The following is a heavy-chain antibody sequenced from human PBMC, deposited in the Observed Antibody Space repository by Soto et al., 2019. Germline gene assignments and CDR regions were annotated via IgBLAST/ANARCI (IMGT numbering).Heavy chain of an antibody. CDR3: TRSITRFLEWLFDY. CDR1: GYTFTSYY. V-gene: IGHV1-46*03. Sequence: QVQLVQSGAEVKKPGASVKVSCKASGYTFTSYYMHWVRQAPGQWREWVGIVNPSDATTSYAPRFQGRVTITSDTCTSTVYMELSSLRSEDTAVYYCTRSITRFLEWLFDYWGQGSLVTVSS. D-gene: IGHD3-3*01. CDR2: VNPSDATT. J-gene: IGHJ4*02.